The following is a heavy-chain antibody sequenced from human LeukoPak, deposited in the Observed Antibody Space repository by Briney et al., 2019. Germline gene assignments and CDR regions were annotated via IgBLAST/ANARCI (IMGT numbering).Heavy chain of an antibody. Sequence: GGSLRLSCAASGFTFSSYWMSWVRQAPGKGLEWVSAISGSGGSTYYADSVKGRFTISRDNSKNTLYLQMNSLRAEDTAVYYCAKLSHYDYVWGSYRAPFFDYWGQGTLVTVSS. CDR1: GFTFSSYW. D-gene: IGHD3-16*01. V-gene: IGHV3-23*01. J-gene: IGHJ4*02. CDR3: AKLSHYDYVWGSYRAPFFDY. CDR2: ISGSGGST.